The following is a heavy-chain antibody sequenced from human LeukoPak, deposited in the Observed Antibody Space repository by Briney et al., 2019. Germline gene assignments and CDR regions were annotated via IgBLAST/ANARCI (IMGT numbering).Heavy chain of an antibody. CDR1: GGSFSGYY. V-gene: IGHV4-34*01. CDR3: ARGSTRYSSSWFDY. D-gene: IGHD6-13*01. CDR2: INHSGST. J-gene: IGHJ4*02. Sequence: SETLSLTCAVYGGSFSGYYWSWIRQPPGKGLEWIGEINHSGSTNCNPSLKSRVTISVDTSKNQFSLKLSSVTAADTAVYYCARGSTRYSSSWFDYWGQGTLVTVSS.